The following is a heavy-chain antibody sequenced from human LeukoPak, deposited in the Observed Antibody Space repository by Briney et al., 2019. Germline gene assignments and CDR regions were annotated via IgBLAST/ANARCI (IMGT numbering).Heavy chain of an antibody. CDR2: IDWDDDE. CDR1: GFSLTTSGMC. V-gene: IGHV2-70*11. D-gene: IGHD5-24*01. Sequence: SGPALVRPTQTLTLTCSFSGFSLTTSGMCVSWIRQPPGKALDWLARIDWDDDEYYSTSLKTRLTISKDTPKNEVVLTMTNMDPVDTATYYCARVRRDGYNWFDYWGQGILVTVSS. CDR3: ARVRRDGYNWFDY. J-gene: IGHJ4*02.